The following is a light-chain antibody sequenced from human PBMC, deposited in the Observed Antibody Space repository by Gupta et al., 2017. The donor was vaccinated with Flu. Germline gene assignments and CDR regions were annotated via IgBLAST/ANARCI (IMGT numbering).Light chain of an antibody. CDR2: GAS. CDR3: QQYSNWPCT. Sequence: EILMTQSPATLSVSPGGRATLSCRAGRTVFNNLAWYQQKPGQAPRLLIYGASTRATGISARFSGSGSGTGFTLTINNWQPEDCAVYYCQQYSNWPCTFGQGTKVEI. V-gene: IGKV3-15*01. CDR1: RTVFNN. J-gene: IGKJ1*01.